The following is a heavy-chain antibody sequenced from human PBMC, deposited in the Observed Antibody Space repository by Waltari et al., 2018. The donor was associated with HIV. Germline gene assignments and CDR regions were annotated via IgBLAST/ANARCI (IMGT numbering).Heavy chain of an antibody. CDR3: AKEGVWRGSRSYYYFDH. CDR2: ISWNSAYT. D-gene: IGHD3-10*01. CDR1: GFTFGDFA. Sequence: EVQLVDSGGNLVQSGRSLRLSCAASGFTFGDFAMHWVRRVPGKGLELGSGISWNSAYTDYVDFVKGRFTISRDNAKNSLYLQMNSLRAEDTALYFCAKEGVWRGSRSYYYFDHWGQGTLVSVSS. V-gene: IGHV3-9*01. J-gene: IGHJ4*02.